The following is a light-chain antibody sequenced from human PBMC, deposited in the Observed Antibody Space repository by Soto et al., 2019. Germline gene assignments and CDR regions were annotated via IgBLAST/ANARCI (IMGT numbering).Light chain of an antibody. V-gene: IGKV4-1*01. Sequence: DIVIRHWRDSLHLTLGERATINCKSSQSLLYSSNNKNYLAWYQQKPGQPPKLLIFWASTRESGVPDRFSGSGSGTDFTLTISRLQAEDVAVYYCQQYYCTPYSFGQGTKVDIK. CDR1: QSLLYSSNNKNY. J-gene: IGKJ2*03. CDR3: QQYYCTPYS. CDR2: WAS.